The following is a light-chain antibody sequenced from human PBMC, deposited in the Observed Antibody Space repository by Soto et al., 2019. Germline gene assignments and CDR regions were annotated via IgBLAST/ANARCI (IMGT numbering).Light chain of an antibody. V-gene: IGKV1D-12*01. CDR2: AAS. CDR1: QGISSW. CDR3: QQANSFPLT. J-gene: IGKJ4*01. Sequence: DIQMTQSPSSVSASVGDRVAITCRASQGISSWLAWHQQKPGKAPKLLIYAASSLQSGVPSRFSGSGSGTDFTLTISSLQPEDFATYYCQQANSFPLTFGGGTKLDIK.